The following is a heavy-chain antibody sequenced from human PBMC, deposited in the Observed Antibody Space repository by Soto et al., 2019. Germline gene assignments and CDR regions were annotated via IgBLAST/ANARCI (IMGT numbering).Heavy chain of an antibody. Sequence: TGGSLRLSCAASGFTFGDYWMHWVRQPPGKGPEWVSRMTGDGRTTQYADSVKGRFTASRDNAKSTLYLQMNSLRAEDTAGYYCATAEVDYWGPGTLVTVSS. V-gene: IGHV3-74*03. CDR3: ATAEVDY. CDR1: GFTFGDYW. CDR2: MTGDGRTT. J-gene: IGHJ4*02.